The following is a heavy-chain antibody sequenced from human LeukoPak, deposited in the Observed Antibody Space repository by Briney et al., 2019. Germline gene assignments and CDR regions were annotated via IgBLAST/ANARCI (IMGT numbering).Heavy chain of an antibody. Sequence: PGGSLRLSCAASGFTFSSYSMNWVRQAPGKGLEWVSYISSSSSTIYYADSVKGRFTISRDNAKNSLYLQMSSLRDEDTAVYYCARVGATSGFGYFDYWGQGTLVTVSS. J-gene: IGHJ4*02. D-gene: IGHD1-26*01. CDR1: GFTFSSYS. CDR3: ARVGATSGFGYFDY. CDR2: ISSSSSTI. V-gene: IGHV3-48*02.